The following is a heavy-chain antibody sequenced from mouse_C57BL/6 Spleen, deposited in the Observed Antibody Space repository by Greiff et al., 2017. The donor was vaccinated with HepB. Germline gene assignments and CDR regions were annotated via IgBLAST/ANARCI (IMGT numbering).Heavy chain of an antibody. CDR3: ARRGYGYDGYWYFDV. Sequence: EVKLMESGGGLVKPGGSLKLSCAASGFTFSSYAMSWVRQTPEKRLEWVATISDGGSYTYYPDNVKGRFTISRDNAKNNLYLQMSHLKSEDTAMYYCARRGYGYDGYWYFDVWGTGTTVTVSS. CDR2: ISDGGSYT. D-gene: IGHD2-2*01. CDR1: GFTFSSYA. V-gene: IGHV5-4*03. J-gene: IGHJ1*03.